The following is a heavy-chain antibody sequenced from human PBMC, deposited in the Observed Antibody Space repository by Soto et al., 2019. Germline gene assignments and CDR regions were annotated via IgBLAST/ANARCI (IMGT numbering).Heavy chain of an antibody. CDR2: NIPIFGTA. D-gene: IGHD5-12*01. CDR1: GVTFNNYP. J-gene: IGHJ6*02. Sequence: QVQLVQSGAEVKKHGSSVKVACKASGVTFNNYPITWVRQNPGEELEWMGGNIPIFGTANYALKFQGRVRISVGVSTSRAYLELFGVRSEDTAVYYFARGRGYSGDDHYYCFGVDVWCQGPTVNGSS. CDR3: ARGRGYSGDDHYYCFGVDV. V-gene: IGHV1-69*01.